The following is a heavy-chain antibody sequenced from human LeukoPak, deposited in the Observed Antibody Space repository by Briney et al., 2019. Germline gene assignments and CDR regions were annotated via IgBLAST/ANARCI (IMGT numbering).Heavy chain of an antibody. D-gene: IGHD3-22*01. CDR2: IYYSGST. J-gene: IGHJ5*02. Sequence: SETLSLTCTVSGGSISSSSYYWGWIRQPPGKGLEWIGSIYYSGSTYYNPSLKSRVTISVDTSKNQFSLKLSSVTAADTAVYYCARALYYYDSSGYCPNWFDPWGQGTLVTVSS. V-gene: IGHV4-39*07. CDR3: ARALYYYDSSGYCPNWFDP. CDR1: GGSISSSSYY.